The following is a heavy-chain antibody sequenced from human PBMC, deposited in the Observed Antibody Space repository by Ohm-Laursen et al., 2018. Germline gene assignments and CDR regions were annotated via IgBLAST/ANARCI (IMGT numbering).Heavy chain of an antibody. CDR2: ISSDARTI. CDR3: ARGSYGGGGAMV. CDR1: GLTFSRYN. D-gene: IGHD3-10*01. Sequence: SLRLSCAASGLTFSRYNMNWVRQAPGKGLEWLSFISSDARTIHYADSVRGRFTISRDNAKNSLYLQMNSLRAEDTALYFCARGSYGGGGAMVWGQGTLVTVSS. V-gene: IGHV3-48*03. J-gene: IGHJ4*02.